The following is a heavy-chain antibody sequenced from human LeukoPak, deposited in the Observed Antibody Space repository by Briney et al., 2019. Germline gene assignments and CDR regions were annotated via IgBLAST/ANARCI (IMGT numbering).Heavy chain of an antibody. J-gene: IGHJ3*02. V-gene: IGHV1-2*02. CDR1: GYTFTSYD. D-gene: IGHD3-9*01. CDR2: INPNSGGT. CDR3: ARQDDILTGYAYTFDI. Sequence: ASVKVSCKASGYTFTSYDINWVRQATGQGLEWMGWINPNSGGTNYAQKFQGRVTMTRDTSISTAYMELSRLRSDDTAVYYCARQDDILTGYAYTFDIWGQGTMVTVSS.